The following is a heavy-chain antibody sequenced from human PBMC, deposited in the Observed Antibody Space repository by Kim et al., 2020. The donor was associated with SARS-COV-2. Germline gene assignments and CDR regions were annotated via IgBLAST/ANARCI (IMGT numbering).Heavy chain of an antibody. CDR1: GFTFSSYG. CDR2: IWYDGSNK. J-gene: IGHJ4*02. Sequence: GGSLRLSCAASGFTFSSYGMHWVSQAPGKGLEWVAVIWYDGSNKYYADSVKGRFTISRDTSKNTLYLQMNSLRAEDTAVYYCAKDVTAMVIYYFDYWGQG. D-gene: IGHD5-18*01. CDR3: AKDVTAMVIYYFDY. V-gene: IGHV3-33*06.